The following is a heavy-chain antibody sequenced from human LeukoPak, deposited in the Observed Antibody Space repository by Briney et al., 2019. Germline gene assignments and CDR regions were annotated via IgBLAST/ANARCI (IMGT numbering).Heavy chain of an antibody. CDR2: IYYSGST. D-gene: IGHD3-3*01. CDR3: ARGQDFWSGYPFDY. J-gene: IGHJ4*02. Sequence: PSETLSLTCTVSGGSIRSSTYYWGWIRQTPGKGLEWIGSIYYSGSTYNNPSLKSRVTMSVDTSKNQFSLNLNSVTAADTAVYYCARGQDFWSGYPFDYWGQGALVTVSS. V-gene: IGHV4-39*07. CDR1: GGSIRSSTYY.